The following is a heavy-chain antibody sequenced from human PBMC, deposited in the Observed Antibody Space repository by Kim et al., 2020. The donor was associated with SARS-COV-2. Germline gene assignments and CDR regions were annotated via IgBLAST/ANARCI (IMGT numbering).Heavy chain of an antibody. V-gene: IGHV3-21*01. CDR1: GFTFSSYS. D-gene: IGHD6-13*01. Sequence: GGSLRLSCAASGFTFSSYSMNWVRQAPGKGLEWVSSISSSSSYIYYADSVKGRFTISGDNAKNSLYLQMNSLRAEDTAVYYCARGGLGRPGYSSSWYLLDCWGQGTLVTVSS. J-gene: IGHJ4*02. CDR3: ARGGLGRPGYSSSWYLLDC. CDR2: ISSSSSYI.